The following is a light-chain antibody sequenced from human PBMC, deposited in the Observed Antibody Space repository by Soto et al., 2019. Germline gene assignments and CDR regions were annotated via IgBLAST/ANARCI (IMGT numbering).Light chain of an antibody. CDR3: QHYRSYPLT. J-gene: IGKJ4*01. CDR2: DAS. CDR1: ESINGW. Sequence: DIQMTQSPSTLSVSVGDRVTITCRASESINGWLAWYQQKLGRAPRILIYDASKLEPGVPSRLSGSGSGAEYILTISSLQPEDFATYYCQHYRSYPLTFGGGTKVEL. V-gene: IGKV1-5*01.